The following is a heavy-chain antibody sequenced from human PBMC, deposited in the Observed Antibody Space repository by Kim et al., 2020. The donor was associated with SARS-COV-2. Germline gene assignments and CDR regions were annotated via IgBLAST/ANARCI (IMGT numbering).Heavy chain of an antibody. CDR1: GYTFTSYA. J-gene: IGHJ6*02. D-gene: IGHD5-12*01. CDR3: ARTSSGYGGNSGYYYYGMDV. Sequence: ASVKVSCKASGYTFTSYAMNWVRQAPGQGLEWMGWINTNTGNPTYAQGFTGRFVFSLDTSVSTAYLQISSLKAEDTAVYYCARTSSGYGGNSGYYYYGMDVWGQGTTVTVSS. CDR2: INTNTGNP. V-gene: IGHV7-4-1*02.